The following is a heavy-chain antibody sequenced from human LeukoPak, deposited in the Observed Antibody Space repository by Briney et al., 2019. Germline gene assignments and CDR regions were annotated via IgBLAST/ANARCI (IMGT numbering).Heavy chain of an antibody. V-gene: IGHV4-34*01. D-gene: IGHD6-13*01. CDR3: ARRPHSSSWYGARKYYFDY. CDR2: INHSGST. CDR1: GGSFSGYY. Sequence: SETLSLTCAVYGGSFSGYYWSWIRLPPGKGLEWIGEINHSGSTNYNPSLKSRVTISVDTSKNQFSLRLSSVTAADTAVYYCARRPHSSSWYGARKYYFDYWGQGTLVTVSS. J-gene: IGHJ4*02.